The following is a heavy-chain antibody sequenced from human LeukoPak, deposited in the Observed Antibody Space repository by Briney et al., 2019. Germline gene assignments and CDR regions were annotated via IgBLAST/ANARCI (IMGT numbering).Heavy chain of an antibody. D-gene: IGHD5-24*01. CDR2: IYYSGIT. J-gene: IGHJ3*02. V-gene: IGHV4-59*01. Sequence: PSETLSLTCTVSGASISSYYWSWIRQPPGKGLEWIGYIYYSGITNYNPSLKSRVTISVDTSKHQFSMKLKSVTAADTAVYFCARGRWLPNAFDIWGQGTMVTVFS. CDR3: ARGRWLPNAFDI. CDR1: GASISSYY.